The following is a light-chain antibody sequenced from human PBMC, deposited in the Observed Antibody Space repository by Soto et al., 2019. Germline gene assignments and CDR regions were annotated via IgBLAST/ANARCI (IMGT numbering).Light chain of an antibody. CDR3: QQYGSSPYT. Sequence: EIVLTQSPGTLSLSPGERATLSCRASQSITSSYLAWYQQRPGQAPRLVIYGASSGATVIPDRFSGSGSGSDVILTISRLEPEDFAVYYCQQYGSSPYTFGQGTKLEI. CDR1: QSITSSY. J-gene: IGKJ2*01. CDR2: GAS. V-gene: IGKV3-20*01.